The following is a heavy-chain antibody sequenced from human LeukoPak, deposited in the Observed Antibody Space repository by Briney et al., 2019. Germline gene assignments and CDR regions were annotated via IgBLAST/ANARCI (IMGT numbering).Heavy chain of an antibody. Sequence: PSETLSLTCAVSGGSISSGGYSWSWIRQPPGKGLEWIGYIYHSGSTYYNPSLKSRVTISVDRSKNQFSLKLSSVTAADTAVYYCAGRTDAFDIWAKGQWSPSLQ. V-gene: IGHV4-30-2*01. CDR2: IYHSGST. CDR1: GGSISSGGYS. CDR3: AGRTDAFDI. J-gene: IGHJ3*02.